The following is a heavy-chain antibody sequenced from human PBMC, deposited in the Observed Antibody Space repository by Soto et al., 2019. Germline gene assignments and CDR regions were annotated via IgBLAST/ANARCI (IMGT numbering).Heavy chain of an antibody. V-gene: IGHV4-59*01. CDR2: IYYSGST. CDR3: ARDPGIKSSGSYLHYYYYYGMDV. Sequence: SETLSLTCTVSGGSISSYYWSWIRQPPGKGLEWIGYIYYSGSTNYNPSLKSRVTISVDTSKNQFSLKLSSVTAADTAVYYCARDPGIKSSGSYLHYYYYYGMDVWGQGTTVTVSS. J-gene: IGHJ6*02. D-gene: IGHD3-10*01. CDR1: GGSISSYY.